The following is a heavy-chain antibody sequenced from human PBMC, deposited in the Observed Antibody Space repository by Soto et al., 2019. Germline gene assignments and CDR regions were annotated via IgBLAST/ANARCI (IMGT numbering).Heavy chain of an antibody. Sequence: PGGSLRLSCAASGFTFRSYEMHWVRQPPGKGLQWISYISADGSGTYYADSVRGRFTISRDNARNSLSLQMNSLKTEDTAVYYCTTVNPYNYDSRGHYYWGQGTLVTVSS. D-gene: IGHD3-22*01. V-gene: IGHV3-48*03. CDR2: ISADGSGT. CDR1: GFTFRSYE. J-gene: IGHJ4*02. CDR3: TTVNPYNYDSRGHYY.